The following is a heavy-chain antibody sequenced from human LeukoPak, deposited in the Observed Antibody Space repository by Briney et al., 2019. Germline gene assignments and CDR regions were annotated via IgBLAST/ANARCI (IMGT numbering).Heavy chain of an antibody. V-gene: IGHV1-69*13. CDR1: GGTFSSYA. CDR2: IIPIFGTA. D-gene: IGHD2-15*01. CDR3: ASRLERYCSGGSCYPEDY. Sequence: SVKVSCKASGGTFSSYAISWVRQAPGQGLEWMGGIIPIFGTANYAQKFQGRVTITADESTSTAYMELSSLRSEDTAVYYCASRLERYCSGGSCYPEDYRGQGTLVTVSS. J-gene: IGHJ4*02.